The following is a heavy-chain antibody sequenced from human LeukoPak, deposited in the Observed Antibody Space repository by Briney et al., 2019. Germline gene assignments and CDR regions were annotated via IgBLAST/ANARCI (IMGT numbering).Heavy chain of an antibody. V-gene: IGHV3-11*04. Sequence: GGSLRLSCAASGFIFSDYYMTWIRQAPEKGLEWVSYVTSSGGHMYYADSAKGRFTISRDHAKNSLDLQMNSLRAEDTAVYYCARVARYGDYIGGSDYWGHGDLVSASP. CDR3: ARVARYGDYIGGSDY. D-gene: IGHD4-17*01. CDR2: VTSSGGHM. CDR1: GFIFSDYY. J-gene: IGHJ4*01.